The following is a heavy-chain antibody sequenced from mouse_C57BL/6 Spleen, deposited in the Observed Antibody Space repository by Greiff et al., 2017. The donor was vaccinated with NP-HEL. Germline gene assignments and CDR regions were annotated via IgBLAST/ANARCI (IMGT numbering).Heavy chain of an antibody. V-gene: IGHV5-4*01. Sequence: EVQLVESGGGLVKPGGSLKLACAASGFTFSSYAMSWVRQTPEKRLEWVATISDGGSYTYYPDNVKGRFTISRDNAKNNLYLQMSHLKSEDTAMYYCARVEANGILFAYWGQGTLVTVSA. D-gene: IGHD2-1*01. CDR3: ARVEANGILFAY. J-gene: IGHJ3*01. CDR1: GFTFSSYA. CDR2: ISDGGSYT.